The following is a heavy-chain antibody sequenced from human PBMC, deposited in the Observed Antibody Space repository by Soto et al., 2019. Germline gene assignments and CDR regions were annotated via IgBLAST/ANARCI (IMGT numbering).Heavy chain of an antibody. CDR1: GFTFGDYA. CDR2: IRSKAYGGTT. D-gene: IGHD6-6*01. CDR3: TRAPRSDPGSYFDP. J-gene: IGHJ4*02. Sequence: GGSLRLSCTASGFTFGDYAMSWFRQAPGKGLEWVGFIRSKAYGGTTEYAASVKGRFTISRDDSKSIAYLQMNSLKTEDIAVYYCTRAPRSDPGSYFDPWGQGTLVTVSS. V-gene: IGHV3-49*03.